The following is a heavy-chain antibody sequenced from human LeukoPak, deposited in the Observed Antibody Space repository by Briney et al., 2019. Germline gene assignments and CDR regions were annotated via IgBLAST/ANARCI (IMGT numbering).Heavy chain of an antibody. Sequence: ASVKVSCKASGYTFTGYYMHWVRQAPGQELEWMGWINPNSGGTNYAQKFQGRVTMTRDTSISTAYMELSRLRSDDTAVYYCARVPEGYCSSTSCYTSDYWGQGTLVTVSS. V-gene: IGHV1-2*02. CDR1: GYTFTGYY. D-gene: IGHD2-2*02. J-gene: IGHJ4*02. CDR2: INPNSGGT. CDR3: ARVPEGYCSSTSCYTSDY.